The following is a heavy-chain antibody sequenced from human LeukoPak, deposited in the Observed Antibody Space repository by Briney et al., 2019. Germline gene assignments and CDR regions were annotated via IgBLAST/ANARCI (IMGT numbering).Heavy chain of an antibody. CDR2: ISSSSSYI. J-gene: IGHJ3*02. V-gene: IGHV3-21*01. Sequence: PGGSLRLSCAASGFTFSSYSMNWVRQAPGKGLEWVSSISSSSSYIYYADSVKGRFTISRDNAKNSLYLQMNSLRAEDTAVYYCARDRIAAALYAFDIWGQGTMVTVSS. CDR3: ARDRIAAALYAFDI. CDR1: GFTFSSYS. D-gene: IGHD6-13*01.